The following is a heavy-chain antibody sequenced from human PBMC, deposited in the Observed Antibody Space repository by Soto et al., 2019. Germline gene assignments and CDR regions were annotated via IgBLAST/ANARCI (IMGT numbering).Heavy chain of an antibody. CDR3: ARHSTHYRAVAGTDWFDP. CDR1: AGSISRYY. V-gene: IGHV4-59*01. D-gene: IGHD6-19*01. Sequence: SETLSLTCSVSAGSISRYYWGWVRQSPGEGLEWIAYISYSVGASYNPSLKSRVSISLDTSKNHIALRLMSVTAADTAMYYCARHSTHYRAVAGTDWFDPLGQGTLVTVSS. J-gene: IGHJ5*02. CDR2: ISYSVGA.